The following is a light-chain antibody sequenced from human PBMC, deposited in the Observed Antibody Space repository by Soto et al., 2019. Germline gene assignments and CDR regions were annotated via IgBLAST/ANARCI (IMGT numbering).Light chain of an antibody. CDR3: QQRSNWPPYT. Sequence: EIVLTQSPATLSLSPGERATPSCRASQSVSSYLAWYQQKPGQAPRLLIYNASNRATGIPPRFSGSGSGTDFTLTISSLEPEDFAVYYCQQRSNWPPYTFGQGTKVDIK. J-gene: IGKJ2*01. V-gene: IGKV3-11*01. CDR2: NAS. CDR1: QSVSSY.